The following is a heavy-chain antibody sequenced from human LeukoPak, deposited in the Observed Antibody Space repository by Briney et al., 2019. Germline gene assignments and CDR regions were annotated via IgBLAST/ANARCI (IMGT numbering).Heavy chain of an antibody. V-gene: IGHV1-2*02. J-gene: IGHJ6*02. CDR3: ARGSGYFDWLSPYYYYGMDV. CDR2: INPNSGGT. D-gene: IGHD3-9*01. CDR1: GYTFTGYY. Sequence: ASVKVSCKASGYTFTGYYMHWVRQAPGQGLEWMRWINPNSGGTNYAQKFQGRVTMTRDTSIGTAYMELSRLRSDDTAVYYCARGSGYFDWLSPYYYYGMDVWGQGTTVTVSS.